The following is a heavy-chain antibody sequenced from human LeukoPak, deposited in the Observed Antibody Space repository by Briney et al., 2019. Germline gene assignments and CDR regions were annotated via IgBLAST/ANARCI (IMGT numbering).Heavy chain of an antibody. D-gene: IGHD5-12*01. V-gene: IGHV1-69*04. J-gene: IGHJ6*02. Sequence: ASVKVSCKASGGSFSSYAICWVRQAPGQGLEWMGRIIPILGIANYAQKFQGRVTITADKSTSTAYMELSSLRSEVTAVYYCASALDSGYGNYYYGMDVRGQGTTVTVSS. CDR1: GGSFSSYA. CDR3: ASALDSGYGNYYYGMDV. CDR2: IIPILGIA.